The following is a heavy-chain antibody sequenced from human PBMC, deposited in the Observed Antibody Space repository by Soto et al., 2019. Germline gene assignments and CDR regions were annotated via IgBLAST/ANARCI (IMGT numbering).Heavy chain of an antibody. CDR3: ARDAGYCSGGSCYSGLSSYYGMDV. J-gene: IGHJ6*02. D-gene: IGHD2-15*01. V-gene: IGHV1-69*01. CDR1: GGTFSSYA. CDR2: IIPIFGTA. Sequence: QVQLVQSGAEVKKPGSLVKVSCKASGGTFSSYAISWVRQAPGQGLEWMGGIIPIFGTANYAQKFQGRVTITADESTSTAYMELSSLRSEDTAVYYCARDAGYCSGGSCYSGLSSYYGMDVWGQGTTVTVSS.